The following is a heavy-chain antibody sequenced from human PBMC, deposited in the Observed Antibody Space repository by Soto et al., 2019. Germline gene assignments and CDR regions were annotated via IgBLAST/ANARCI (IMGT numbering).Heavy chain of an antibody. D-gene: IGHD1-1*01. Sequence: QVQLQESGPGLVKPSQTLSLTCTIAGGSISSGDYYWSWIRQPPGKGLEWIGHIYDSGSTYNNPSLNSRVTISTAPSENQFSLNLRSVTAADTAVYYCARGLSGDKVDSWGQGTLVTVSS. CDR1: GGSISSGDYY. V-gene: IGHV4-30-4*01. J-gene: IGHJ4*02. CDR3: ARGLSGDKVDS. CDR2: IYDSGST.